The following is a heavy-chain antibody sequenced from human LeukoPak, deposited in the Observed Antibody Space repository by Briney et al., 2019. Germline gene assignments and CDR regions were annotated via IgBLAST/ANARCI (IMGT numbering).Heavy chain of an antibody. Sequence: GGSLRLSCAVSGFTFNNYAMTWVRQAPEKGLDWVSVISGNGGSTYYADSVKGRFTISRDNSKSTLYLQMNSLRAEDTAVYYCVSEVGQLKDWGQGTLVTVSS. D-gene: IGHD6-13*01. CDR2: ISGNGGST. CDR1: GFTFNNYA. J-gene: IGHJ4*02. CDR3: VSEVGQLKD. V-gene: IGHV3-23*01.